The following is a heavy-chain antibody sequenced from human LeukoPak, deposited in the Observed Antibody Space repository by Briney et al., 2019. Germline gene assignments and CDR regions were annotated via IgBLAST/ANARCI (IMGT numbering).Heavy chain of an antibody. Sequence: SVKVSCKASGGTFSSYAISWVRQAPGQGLEWMGRIIPILGIANYAQKFQGRVTITADKSTSTAYMELSSLRSEDTAVYYCARDFYEYSSSWEGYWGQGTLVTVSS. CDR2: IIPILGIA. CDR3: ARDFYEYSSSWEGY. J-gene: IGHJ4*02. CDR1: GGTFSSYA. V-gene: IGHV1-69*04. D-gene: IGHD6-13*01.